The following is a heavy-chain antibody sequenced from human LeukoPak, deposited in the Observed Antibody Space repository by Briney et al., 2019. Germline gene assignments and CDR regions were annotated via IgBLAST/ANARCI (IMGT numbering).Heavy chain of an antibody. D-gene: IGHD5-18*01. V-gene: IGHV1-46*01. CDR1: GYTFTSYY. CDR2: INPSGGST. CDR3: ARGRNGGYSYVSFDY. Sequence: ASVNVSCKASGYTFTSYYMHWVRQAPGQGLEWMGIINPSGGSTSYAQKFQGRVTMTRDTSTSTVYMELSSLRSEDTAVYYCARGRNGGYSYVSFDYWGQGTLVTVSS. J-gene: IGHJ4*02.